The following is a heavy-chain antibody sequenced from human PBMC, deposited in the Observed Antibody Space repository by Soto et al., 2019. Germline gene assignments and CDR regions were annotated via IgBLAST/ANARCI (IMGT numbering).Heavy chain of an antibody. D-gene: IGHD3-9*01. Sequence: PEGSLRVSCIASGFSYSDYSLTWIRQAPGKGLEWVSAVSGGSACTNYADSVKGRFSISRDNSGNVVNLQMNSLTAGDTAVYYCAKTQNFTGYYTVSDTWG. CDR3: AKTQNFTGYYTVSDT. CDR2: VSGGSACT. J-gene: IGHJ5*01. CDR1: GFSYSDYS. V-gene: IGHV3-23*01.